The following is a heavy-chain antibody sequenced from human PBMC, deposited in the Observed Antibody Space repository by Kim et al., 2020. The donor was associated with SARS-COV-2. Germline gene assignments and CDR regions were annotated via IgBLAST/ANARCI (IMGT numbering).Heavy chain of an antibody. V-gene: IGHV1-69*01. J-gene: IGHJ4*02. CDR3: ARASQRELGEDY. D-gene: IGHD1-26*01. Sequence: CAQRVQGRVAMTADEATSTAYMELSSVRSEDTAVYYCARASQRELGEDYWGQGTLVTVSS.